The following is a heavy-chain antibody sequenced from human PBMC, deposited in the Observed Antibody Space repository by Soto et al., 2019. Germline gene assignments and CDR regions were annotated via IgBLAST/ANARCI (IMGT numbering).Heavy chain of an antibody. V-gene: IGHV4-34*01. Sequence: QVQLHQWGTGLLKPSETLSLTCSVSGESFSGHFWTWIRQPQGKVLEWIGEIDYSGATHYNASVKSRVRMSVYTTKKQVSLKVTSVPAADTAVYYCARDAIPPRMFFFDYWGQGTRVIVSS. D-gene: IGHD2-8*01. CDR1: GESFSGHF. CDR3: ARDAIPPRMFFFDY. J-gene: IGHJ4*02. CDR2: IDYSGAT.